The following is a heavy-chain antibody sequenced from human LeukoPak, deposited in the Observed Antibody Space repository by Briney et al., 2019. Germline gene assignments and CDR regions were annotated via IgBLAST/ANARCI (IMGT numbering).Heavy chain of an antibody. Sequence: ASVKVSCKASGYTFTSYDINWVRQATGQGLEWMGWMNPNSGNTGYAQKFQGRVTMTRNTSISTAYMELSSLRSEDTAVYYCLRSGSSSRIMRDYWGQGTLVTVSS. V-gene: IGHV1-8*01. CDR2: MNPNSGNT. CDR1: GYTFTSYD. CDR3: LRSGSSSRIMRDY. J-gene: IGHJ4*02. D-gene: IGHD2-2*01.